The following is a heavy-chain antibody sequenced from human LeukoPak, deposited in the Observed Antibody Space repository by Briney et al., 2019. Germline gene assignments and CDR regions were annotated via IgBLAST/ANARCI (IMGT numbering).Heavy chain of an antibody. J-gene: IGHJ6*03. CDR3: ARLNRLEYSGDSYYYYYYYMDV. V-gene: IGHV4-39*07. CDR1: GASVSGSNYY. CDR2: IYSSGST. Sequence: SETLSLTCAVSGASVSGSNYYWGWIRQPPGKGLEWIGNIYSSGSTYYNPSLKSRVTISVDTSKNQFSLKLSSVTAADTAVYYCARLNRLEYSGDSYYYYYYYMDVWGKGTTVTVSS. D-gene: IGHD6-6*01.